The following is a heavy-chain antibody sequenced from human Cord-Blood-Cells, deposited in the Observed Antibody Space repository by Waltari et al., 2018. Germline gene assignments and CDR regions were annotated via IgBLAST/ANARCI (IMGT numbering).Heavy chain of an antibody. D-gene: IGHD6-13*01. Sequence: QVQLVQSGAEVKKPGSSVKVSCKASGGTFSSYAISWVRQAPGQGLEWMGRISPILGIANYAQKFQGRVTITADKSTSTAYMELSSLRSEDTAVYYCARGSIDSSRHAFDIWGQGTMVTVSS. CDR1: GGTFSSYA. J-gene: IGHJ3*02. CDR2: ISPILGIA. CDR3: ARGSIDSSRHAFDI. V-gene: IGHV1-69*09.